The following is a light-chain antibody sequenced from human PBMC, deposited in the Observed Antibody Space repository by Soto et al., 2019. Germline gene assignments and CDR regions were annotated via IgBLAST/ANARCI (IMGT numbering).Light chain of an antibody. CDR1: QSISSY. V-gene: IGKV1-39*01. Sequence: DIQMTQSPSSLSASVGDRVTITCRASQSISSYLNWYQQKPGEAPKLLIYAASNLQSGVPSRFSGGGSGTDFTLTITGLQPEDSATYYCHQSYSTTWTFGQGTKVDIK. J-gene: IGKJ1*01. CDR2: AAS. CDR3: HQSYSTTWT.